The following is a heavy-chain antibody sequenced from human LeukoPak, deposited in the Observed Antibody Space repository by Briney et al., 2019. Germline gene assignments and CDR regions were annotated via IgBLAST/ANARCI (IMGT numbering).Heavy chain of an antibody. Sequence: GALLLYCAATGFHFSNSWMTGVRQAPGEGPEWLANINQDGSTKYYVDAVEGRFTLSRDNANNSLYLQMNSLRAEDTAVYYCTRDFAFQQFAYWGQGPLVTVSS. D-gene: IGHD1/OR15-1a*01. V-gene: IGHV3-7*01. CDR2: INQDGSTK. CDR1: GFHFSNSW. CDR3: TRDFAFQQFAY. J-gene: IGHJ4*02.